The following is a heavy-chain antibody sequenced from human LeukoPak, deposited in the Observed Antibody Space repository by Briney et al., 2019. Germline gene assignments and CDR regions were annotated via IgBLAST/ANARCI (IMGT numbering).Heavy chain of an antibody. J-gene: IGHJ4*02. CDR2: IDLSGRST. Sequence: GGSLRLSCVASGFTFSDYYMSWIRQTPGKGLEWVSYIDLSGRSTYYADSVRGRFTISRDNAKKSLYLQMNTLRAEDTAVYYCAKDHSSSSPSFDYWGQGTLVTVSS. D-gene: IGHD6-6*01. CDR3: AKDHSSSSPSFDY. CDR1: GFTFSDYY. V-gene: IGHV3-11*01.